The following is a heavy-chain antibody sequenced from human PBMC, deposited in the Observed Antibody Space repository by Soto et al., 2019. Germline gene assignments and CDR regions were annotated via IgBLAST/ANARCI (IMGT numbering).Heavy chain of an antibody. CDR3: AQDHLTGYYTGGIR. Sequence: GVGVGWIRQPPGKALEWLALIYWDDDKRYSPSLKSRLTITKDTSKNQVVLTMTNMDPVDTATHYCAQDHLTGYYTGGIRWGRGTLLTVSS. D-gene: IGHD3-9*01. CDR1: GVG. CDR2: IYWDDDK. V-gene: IGHV2-5*02. J-gene: IGHJ4*02.